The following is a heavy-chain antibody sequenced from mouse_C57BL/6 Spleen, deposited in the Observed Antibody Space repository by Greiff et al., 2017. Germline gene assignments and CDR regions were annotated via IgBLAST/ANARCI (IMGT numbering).Heavy chain of an antibody. D-gene: IGHD1-1*01. CDR1: GFTFSSYG. CDR2: ISSGGSYT. Sequence: EVHLVESGGDLVKPGGSLKLSCAASGFTFSSYGMSWVRQTPDKRLEWVATISSGGSYTYYPDSVKGRFTISRDNAKNTLYLQRSSLKSQHTPKYYCVRQGETVIASRADFDYWGQGTTLTVSS. J-gene: IGHJ2*01. CDR3: VRQGETVIASRADFDY. V-gene: IGHV5-6*01.